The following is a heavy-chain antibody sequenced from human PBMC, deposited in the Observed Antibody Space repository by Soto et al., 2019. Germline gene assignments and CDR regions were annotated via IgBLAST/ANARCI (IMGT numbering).Heavy chain of an antibody. V-gene: IGHV3-74*01. J-gene: IGHJ6*02. CDR2: INSDGSST. D-gene: IGHD5-18*01. Sequence: GGSLRLSCAASGFTFSSYWMHWVRQAPGKGLVWVSRINSDGSSTSYADSVKGRFTISRDNAKNTLYLQMDSLRAEDTAVYYCAGAPGYSYGTYYYYYYGMDVWGQGTTVTVSS. CDR3: AGAPGYSYGTYYYYYYGMDV. CDR1: GFTFSSYW.